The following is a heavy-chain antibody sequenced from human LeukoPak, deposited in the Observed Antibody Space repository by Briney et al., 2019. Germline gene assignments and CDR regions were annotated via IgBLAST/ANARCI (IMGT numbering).Heavy chain of an antibody. CDR2: IYYSGST. V-gene: IGHV4-59*01. CDR3: ARGYNYGYFDY. D-gene: IGHD5-24*01. CDR1: GFTFSDYY. Sequence: GSLRPSCAASGFTFSDYYMSWIRQPPGKGLEWIGYIYYSGSTNYNPSLKSRVTISVDTSKNQFSLKLSSVTAADTAVYYCARGYNYGYFDYWGQGTLVTVSS. J-gene: IGHJ4*02.